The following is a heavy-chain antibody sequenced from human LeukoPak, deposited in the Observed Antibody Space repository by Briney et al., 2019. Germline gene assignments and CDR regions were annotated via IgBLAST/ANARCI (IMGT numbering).Heavy chain of an antibody. CDR3: ASHNYDSSGYLVFDY. D-gene: IGHD3-22*01. V-gene: IGHV3-53*01. Sequence: GGSLRLSCAASGFTVSSNYMSWVRQAPGKGLEWVSVIYSDGRTYYADSVKGRFTISRDNSKNTLYLQMNSLRAEDTAVYYCASHNYDSSGYLVFDYWGQGTLVTVSS. J-gene: IGHJ4*02. CDR1: GFTVSSNY. CDR2: IYSDGRT.